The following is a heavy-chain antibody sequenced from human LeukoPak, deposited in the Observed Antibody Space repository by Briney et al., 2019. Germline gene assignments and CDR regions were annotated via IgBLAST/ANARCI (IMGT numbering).Heavy chain of an antibody. CDR3: ATSLGATFFDH. J-gene: IGHJ4*02. CDR1: GVTFSSYW. CDR2: IKQDGSVK. V-gene: IGHV3-7*01. Sequence: GGCLRLSCAASGVTFSSYWMSCVRQAPGIGLQWVANIKQDGSVKTYVDSVKGRFTISRDNAKNSLYLQMNSLRGEDTAVYYCATSLGATFFDHWGQGTLVSVSS. D-gene: IGHD1-26*01.